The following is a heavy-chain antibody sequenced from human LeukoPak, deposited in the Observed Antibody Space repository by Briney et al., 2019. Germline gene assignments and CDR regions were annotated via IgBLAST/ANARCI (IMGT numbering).Heavy chain of an antibody. CDR2: ISAYNGNT. CDR1: GYTFTSYG. V-gene: IGHV1-18*01. D-gene: IGHD6-19*01. Sequence: ASVKVSCKASGYTFTSYGISWVRQAPGQGLEWMGWISAYNGNTNYAQKLQGRVTMTTDTPTSTAYMELRSLRSEDTATYYCARVFGQWLAVDWGQGTPVIVSS. CDR3: ARVFGQWLAVD. J-gene: IGHJ4*02.